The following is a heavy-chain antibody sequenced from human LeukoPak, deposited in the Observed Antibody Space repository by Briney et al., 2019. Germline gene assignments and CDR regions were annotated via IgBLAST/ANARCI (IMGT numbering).Heavy chain of an antibody. Sequence: PGGSLRLSCAASGFTFRSYTMRWVRQAPGKGLEWVSAISDSGDSTDYADSVKGRFTISRDNSKNTLYLQMNSLRAEDTAVYYCARDFLSGYSSRCPDYWGQGTLVTVSS. CDR3: ARDFLSGYSSRCPDY. CDR1: GFTFRSYT. D-gene: IGHD6-19*01. V-gene: IGHV3-23*01. J-gene: IGHJ4*02. CDR2: ISDSGDST.